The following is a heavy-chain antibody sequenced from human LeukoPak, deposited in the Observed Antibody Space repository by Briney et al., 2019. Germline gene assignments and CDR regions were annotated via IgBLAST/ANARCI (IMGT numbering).Heavy chain of an antibody. V-gene: IGHV3-7*01. Sequence: GGTLRLSCAASGFTFRTYWMSWVSQAPGKGLEGVANMNQDGSEKYYVDSVKGRFTISRDNAKNSLYLQMNSLKAEDTAVYYCANGNYFDYWGQGTLVAVSS. CDR2: MNQDGSEK. J-gene: IGHJ4*02. CDR3: ANGNYFDY. CDR1: GFTFRTYW. D-gene: IGHD1-26*01.